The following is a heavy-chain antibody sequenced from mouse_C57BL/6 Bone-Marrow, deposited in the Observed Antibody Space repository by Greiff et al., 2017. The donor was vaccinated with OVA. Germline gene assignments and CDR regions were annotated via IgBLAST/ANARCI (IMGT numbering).Heavy chain of an antibody. V-gene: IGHV1-42*01. CDR1: GYSFTGYY. D-gene: IGHD2-3*01. CDR2: INPSTGGT. Sequence: VQLQQSGPELVKPGASVKISCKASGYSFTGYYMNWVKQSPEKSLEWIGEINPSTGGTTYNQKFKAKATLSVDKSSSTAYMQLKSLTSEDSAVYCCARNPYGGYYLFAYWGQRTLVAVSA. J-gene: IGHJ3*01. CDR3: ARNPYGGYYLFAY.